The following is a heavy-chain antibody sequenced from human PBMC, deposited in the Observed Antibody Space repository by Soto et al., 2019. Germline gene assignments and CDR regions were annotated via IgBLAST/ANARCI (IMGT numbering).Heavy chain of an antibody. J-gene: IGHJ3*02. CDR2: ISGSGGST. CDR3: AKDALAVAGTRDAFDI. D-gene: IGHD6-19*01. V-gene: IGHV3-23*01. Sequence: EVQLLESGGGLIQPGGSLRLSCAASGFTFSSYAMSWVRQAPGKGLEWVSAISGSGGSTYYADSVKGRFTISRDNSKNTLYLHMNSLRAEDTAVYYCAKDALAVAGTRDAFDIWGQGTMVTVSS. CDR1: GFTFSSYA.